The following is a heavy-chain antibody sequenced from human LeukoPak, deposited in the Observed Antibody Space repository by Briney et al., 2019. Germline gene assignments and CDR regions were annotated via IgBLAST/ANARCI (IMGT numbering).Heavy chain of an antibody. V-gene: IGHV4-39*07. J-gene: IGHJ4*02. CDR1: GGSISSSRYY. D-gene: IGHD1-26*01. CDR2: IYYSGNT. CDR3: ARAIVGATPAIFDY. Sequence: RASETLSLTCTVSGGSISSSRYYWGWIRQPPGKGLEWIGNIYYSGNTYYNPSLKSRLTISVDTSKNQFSLKLSSVTAADTAVYYCARAIVGATPAIFDYWGQGTLVTVSS.